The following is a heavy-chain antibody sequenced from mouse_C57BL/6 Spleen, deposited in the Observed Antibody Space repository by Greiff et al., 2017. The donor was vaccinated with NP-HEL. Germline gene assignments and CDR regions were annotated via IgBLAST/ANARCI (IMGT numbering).Heavy chain of an antibody. CDR3: ARVRGSPQNFDV. CDR2: INYDGSST. Sequence: DVKLVESEGGLVQPGSSMKLSCTASGFTFSDYYMAWVRQVPEKGLEWVANINYDGSSTYYLDSLKSRFIISRDNAKNILYLQMSSLKSEDTATYYCARVRGSPQNFDVWGTGTTVTVSS. D-gene: IGHD1-1*02. CDR1: GFTFSDYY. V-gene: IGHV5-16*01. J-gene: IGHJ1*03.